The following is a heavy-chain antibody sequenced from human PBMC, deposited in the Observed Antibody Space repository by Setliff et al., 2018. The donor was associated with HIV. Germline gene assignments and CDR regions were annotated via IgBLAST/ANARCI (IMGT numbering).Heavy chain of an antibody. D-gene: IGHD2-15*01. CDR3: TTRVVVVAVLYDY. J-gene: IGHJ4*02. CDR2: IKSKTDGGTT. Sequence: GGSLRLSCTASGFTFGDYAMSWVRQAPGKGLEWVGRIKSKTDGGTTDYAAPVKGRFTISRDDSKNTLYLQMNSLKTEDTAVYYCTTRVVVVAVLYDYWGQGTLVTVSS. V-gene: IGHV3-15*01. CDR1: GFTFGDYA.